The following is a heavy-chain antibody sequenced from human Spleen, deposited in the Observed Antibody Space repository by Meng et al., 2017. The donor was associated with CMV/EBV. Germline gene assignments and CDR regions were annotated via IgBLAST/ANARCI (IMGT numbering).Heavy chain of an antibody. J-gene: IGHJ4*02. CDR3: ARSPRGGCGSTSCYTERPFDY. Sequence: YYWGWIRQPPGKGLEWIGTIYYSGSTYYNPSLKSRVTISVDTSKNQFSLKLSSVTAAETAVFYCARSPRGGCGSTSCYTERPFDYWGQGTLVTVSS. D-gene: IGHD2-2*02. V-gene: IGHV4-39*01. CDR1: YY. CDR2: IYYSGST.